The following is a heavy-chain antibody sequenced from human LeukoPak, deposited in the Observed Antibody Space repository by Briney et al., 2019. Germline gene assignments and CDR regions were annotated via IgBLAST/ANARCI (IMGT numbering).Heavy chain of an antibody. CDR1: GFTFSSYA. CDR2: ISYDGSNK. Sequence: PGGSLRLSCAASGFTFSSYAMHWVRQAPGKGLEWVAVISYDGSNKYYADSVKGRFTISRDNAKNSLYLQMNSLRAEDTALYYCASHRHPRGYYYYYMDVWGKGTTVTVSS. J-gene: IGHJ6*03. V-gene: IGHV3-30*04. CDR3: ASHRHPRGYYYYYMDV.